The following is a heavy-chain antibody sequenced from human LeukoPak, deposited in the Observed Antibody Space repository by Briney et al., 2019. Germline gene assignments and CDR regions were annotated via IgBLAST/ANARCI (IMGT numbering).Heavy chain of an antibody. D-gene: IGHD3-10*01. Sequence: ASVKVSCKASGYTFTSYGISWVRQAPGQGLEWMGWISAYNGNTNYAQKLQGRVTMTTDTSTSTAYMELRSLRSDDTAVYYCVPTPLYYYGSGKRLDPWGQGTLVTVSS. V-gene: IGHV1-18*01. CDR1: GYTFTSYG. CDR2: ISAYNGNT. CDR3: VPTPLYYYGSGKRLDP. J-gene: IGHJ5*02.